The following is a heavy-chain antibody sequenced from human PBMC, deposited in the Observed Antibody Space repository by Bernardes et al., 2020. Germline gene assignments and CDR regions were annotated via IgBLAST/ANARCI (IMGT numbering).Heavy chain of an antibody. D-gene: IGHD3-10*01. CDR2: IYPGDSDT. V-gene: IGHV5-51*01. CDR1: GYSFTSYW. Sequence: GESLKISCKGSGYSFTSYWIGWVRQMPGKGLEWMGIIYPGDSDTRYSPSFQGQVTISADKSISTAYLQWSSLKASDTAMYYCARQGNTMVRGLYNWFDPWGQGTLVTVSS. J-gene: IGHJ5*02. CDR3: ARQGNTMVRGLYNWFDP.